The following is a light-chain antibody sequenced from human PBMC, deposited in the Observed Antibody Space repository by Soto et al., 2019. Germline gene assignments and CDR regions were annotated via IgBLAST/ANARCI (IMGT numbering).Light chain of an antibody. CDR3: SSYTSSSTF. Sequence: QSALTQPASVSGSPGQSITISCTGTSSDVGGYNYVSWYQQHPGKAPKLMIYEVSNRPSGVSNRFSGSKSGNTASLTISGLQAEDEADYYCSSYTSSSTFFGTGTKLNVL. CDR1: SSDVGGYNY. V-gene: IGLV2-14*01. CDR2: EVS. J-gene: IGLJ1*01.